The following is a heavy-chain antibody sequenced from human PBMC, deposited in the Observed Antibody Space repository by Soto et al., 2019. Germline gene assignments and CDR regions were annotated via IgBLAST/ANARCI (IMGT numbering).Heavy chain of an antibody. J-gene: IGHJ4*02. CDR1: GFSFSGSD. CDR2: IKTKAENYAT. Sequence: GGSRRLSCAASGFSFSGSDMHWVRQASGEGLEWVGRIKTKAENYATALAASVKGRFSISRDDSKNTAYLEMNSLKTEDTAVYYCTRRDCRGGDCYSDFDYWGQGALVTVSS. CDR3: TRRDCRGGDCYSDFDY. D-gene: IGHD2-21*02. V-gene: IGHV3-73*01.